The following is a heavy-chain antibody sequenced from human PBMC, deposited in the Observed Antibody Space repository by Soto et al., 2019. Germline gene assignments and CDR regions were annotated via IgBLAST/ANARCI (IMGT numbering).Heavy chain of an antibody. CDR2: IYYSGST. CDR1: GGSISSSSYY. Sequence: QLQLQESGPGLVKPSETLSLTCTVSGGSISSSSYYWGWIRQPPGKGLEWIGSIYYSGSTYYNPSLKSRVTISVDTSKNQFSLKLSSVTAADTAVYYCARLPITIFGVVINYGMDVWGQGTTVTVSS. V-gene: IGHV4-39*01. CDR3: ARLPITIFGVVINYGMDV. D-gene: IGHD3-3*01. J-gene: IGHJ6*02.